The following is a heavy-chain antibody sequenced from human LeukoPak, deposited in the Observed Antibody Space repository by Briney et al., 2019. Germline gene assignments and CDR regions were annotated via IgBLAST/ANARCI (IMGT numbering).Heavy chain of an antibody. CDR1: GFTLSSHG. CDR3: ARKGYGGNSLALDY. CDR2: ISYDGINK. V-gene: IGHV3-33*01. Sequence: AGKSLRLSCAASGFTLSSHGMHWVRQAPGKGLEWVAVISYDGINKYYADSVKGRFTISRDDSKSTVYLQMNNLRADDTAVYYCARKGYGGNSLALDYWGQGTLVTVSS. J-gene: IGHJ4*02. D-gene: IGHD4-23*01.